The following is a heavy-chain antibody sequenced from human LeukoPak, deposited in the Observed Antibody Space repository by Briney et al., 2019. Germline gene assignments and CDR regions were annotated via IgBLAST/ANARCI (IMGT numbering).Heavy chain of an antibody. CDR3: AKDTAENGDYCFDY. D-gene: IGHD4-17*01. CDR1: GFTFSDYY. V-gene: IGHV3-11*01. Sequence: PGGSLRLSCAASGFTFSDYYMSWIRQAPGKGLEWVSYISGSDSIYYADSVKGRFTISRDNAKNSLYLQMNSLRAEDTAVYYCAKDTAENGDYCFDYWGQGTLVTVSS. J-gene: IGHJ4*02. CDR2: ISGSDSI.